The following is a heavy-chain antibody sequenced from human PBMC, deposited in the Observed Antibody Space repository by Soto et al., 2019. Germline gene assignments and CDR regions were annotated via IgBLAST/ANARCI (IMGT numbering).Heavy chain of an antibody. J-gene: IGHJ6*02. D-gene: IGHD1-26*01. Sequence: SETLSLTCTVSGGSISSYYWSWIRQPPGKGLEWIGYIYYSGSTNYNPSLKSRVTISVDTSKNQFSLKLSSVTAADTAVYYCARDQRVYSGSYYDDYYYGMDVWGQGTTVTVSS. CDR2: IYYSGST. CDR1: GGSISSYY. CDR3: ARDQRVYSGSYYDDYYYGMDV. V-gene: IGHV4-59*01.